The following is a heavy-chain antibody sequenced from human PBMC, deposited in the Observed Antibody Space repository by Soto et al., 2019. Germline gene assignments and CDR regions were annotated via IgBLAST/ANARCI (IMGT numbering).Heavy chain of an antibody. D-gene: IGHD5-12*01. CDR2: IIPIFGTA. J-gene: IGHJ4*02. CDR1: GVTFSSYA. V-gene: IGHV1-69*01. Sequence: QVQLVQSGAEVKKPGSSVKVSGQASGVTFSSYAISWVRPAPGQGLEWMGGIIPIFGTANYAQKFQGRVTITADESTSTAYMELSSLRSEDKAVYYCARDRYGGGYSGYDYLLHYWGQGTLVTVTA. CDR3: ARDRYGGGYSGYDYLLHY.